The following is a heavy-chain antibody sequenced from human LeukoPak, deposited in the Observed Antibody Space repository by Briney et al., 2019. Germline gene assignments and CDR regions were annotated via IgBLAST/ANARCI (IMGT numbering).Heavy chain of an antibody. V-gene: IGHV4-39*01. Sequence: SETLSLTCTVSDGSISSSSYYWGWIRQPPGKGLEWIGSIYYSGSTYYNASLQSRVTISVDTSKSQFSLKLSSVAAADTAMYYCARQHITIFGVVTHSPGWFDPWGQGTLVAVSS. CDR3: ARQHITIFGVVTHSPGWFDP. CDR1: DGSISSSSYY. CDR2: IYYSGST. D-gene: IGHD3-3*01. J-gene: IGHJ5*02.